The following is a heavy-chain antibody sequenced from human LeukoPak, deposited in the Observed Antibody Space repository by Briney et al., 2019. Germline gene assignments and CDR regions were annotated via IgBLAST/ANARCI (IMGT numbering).Heavy chain of an antibody. CDR1: GFTFSGYW. Sequence: PGGSLRLSCAASGFTFSGYWMHWVRQGPEKGLELASRIDNDGHGILYADSVKGRFTTSRDNAKNTLYLQLNSLRFEDTAVYYCATGGGWVPSFGVVTHIDVWGKGTTVTVSS. V-gene: IGHV3-74*03. CDR3: ATGGGWVPSFGVVTHIDV. CDR2: IDNDGHGI. J-gene: IGHJ6*03. D-gene: IGHD3-3*01.